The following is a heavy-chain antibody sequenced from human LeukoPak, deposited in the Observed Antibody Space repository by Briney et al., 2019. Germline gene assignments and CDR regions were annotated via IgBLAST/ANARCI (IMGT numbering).Heavy chain of an antibody. CDR1: GGSISSYY. Sequence: SETLSLTCTVSGGSISSYYWSWIRQPPGKGLEWIGYVYYSGSTNYNPSLKSRVTISVDTSKNQFSLKLSSVTAADTAVYYCARYLGYCSGGSCHATPLFDYWGQGTLVTVSS. CDR2: VYYSGST. CDR3: ARYLGYCSGGSCHATPLFDY. V-gene: IGHV4-59*08. J-gene: IGHJ4*02. D-gene: IGHD2-15*01.